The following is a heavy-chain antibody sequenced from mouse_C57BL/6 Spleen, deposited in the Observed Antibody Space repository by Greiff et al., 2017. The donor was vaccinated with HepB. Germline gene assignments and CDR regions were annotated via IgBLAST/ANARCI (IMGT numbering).Heavy chain of an antibody. D-gene: IGHD2-13*01. J-gene: IGHJ4*01. CDR3: ERRGERYARDD. V-gene: IGHV5-17*01. CDR1: GFTFSDYG. CDR2: ISSGSSTI. Sequence: EVMLVESGGGLVKPGGSLKLSCAASGFTFSDYGMHWVRQAPEKGLEWVAYISSGSSTIYYADTVKGRITISRDNAKNTRFLQMTSLRSEDTAMYYWERRGERYARDDWGQGTAVNVSS.